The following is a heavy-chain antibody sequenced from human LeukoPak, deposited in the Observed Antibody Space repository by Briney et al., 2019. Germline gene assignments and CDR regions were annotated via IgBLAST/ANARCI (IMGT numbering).Heavy chain of an antibody. V-gene: IGHV3-48*03. D-gene: IGHD3-16*01. CDR3: ARTKMGAGYFDL. Sequence: PGGSLRLSCAASGFTFSSYEMNWVRQAPGKGLEWVSYISSSGSTIYYADSVKGRFTISRDNAKNSLYLQMNSLRAEDTAVYYCARTKMGAGYFDLWGRGTLVIVSS. CDR2: ISSSGSTI. J-gene: IGHJ2*01. CDR1: GFTFSSYE.